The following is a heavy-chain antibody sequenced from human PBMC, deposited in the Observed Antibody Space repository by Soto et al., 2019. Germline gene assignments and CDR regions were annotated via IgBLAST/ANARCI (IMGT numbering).Heavy chain of an antibody. Sequence: PGESLKISCKGSGYSFTSYWISRVRQMPGKGLEWMGRIDPSDSYTNYSPSFQGHVTISADKSISTAYLQWSSLKASDTAMYYCARLSIVVPAAIGGMDVWGQGTTVTVSS. CDR3: ARLSIVVPAAIGGMDV. D-gene: IGHD2-2*02. CDR1: GYSFTSYW. V-gene: IGHV5-10-1*01. J-gene: IGHJ6*02. CDR2: IDPSDSYT.